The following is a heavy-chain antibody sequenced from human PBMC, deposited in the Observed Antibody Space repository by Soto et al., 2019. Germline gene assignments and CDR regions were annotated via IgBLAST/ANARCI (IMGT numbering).Heavy chain of an antibody. CDR3: SRWGSPLSDHCLPALRA. CDR1: GYSVAELS. V-gene: IGHV1-24*01. Sequence: QVQLVQSGAEVKKPGASVKVSCKVSGYSVAELSIQWVRQAPGKGLEWMGGFDPEDVEIAYAQKFQGRVTVTEDTSTDTAYMELRSLRSEETAGYYCSRWGSPLSDHCLPALRAWGEGTLVTVSS. D-gene: IGHD2-15*01. J-gene: IGHJ5*02. CDR2: FDPEDVEI.